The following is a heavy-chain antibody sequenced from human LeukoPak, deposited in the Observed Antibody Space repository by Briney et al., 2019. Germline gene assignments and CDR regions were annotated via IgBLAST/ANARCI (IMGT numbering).Heavy chain of an antibody. V-gene: IGHV1-18*01. Sequence: ASVKVSCKASGYTFTSYGISWVRQAPGQGLEWMGWISTYNGNTNYAQKFQGRVTMTTDTSTGTAYMELRSLESDDTAIYYCARRGAYFDYWGQGTLVTVSS. CDR2: ISTYNGNT. D-gene: IGHD1-26*01. CDR1: GYTFTSYG. J-gene: IGHJ4*02. CDR3: ARRGAYFDY.